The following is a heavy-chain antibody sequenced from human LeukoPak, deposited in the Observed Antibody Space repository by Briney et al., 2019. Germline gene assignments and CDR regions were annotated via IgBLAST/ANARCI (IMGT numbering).Heavy chain of an antibody. Sequence: PGGSLRLSCAASGFTFSSYWMSWVRQAPGKGLEWVSLIYADGTTHYADSVKGRFTISRDNSNNTVYLQMNSVRPEDTAVYYCARDRAGTQAWVEFDPWGQGTLVTVSS. V-gene: IGHV3-66*02. CDR1: GFTFSSYW. CDR3: ARDRAGTQAWVEFDP. D-gene: IGHD3-10*01. J-gene: IGHJ5*02. CDR2: IYADGTT.